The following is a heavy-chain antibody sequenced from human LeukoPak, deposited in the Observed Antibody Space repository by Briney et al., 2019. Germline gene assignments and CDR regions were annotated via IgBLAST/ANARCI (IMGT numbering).Heavy chain of an antibody. CDR2: IHSGGTT. Sequence: SETLSLTCTVSGDSISDDYYTWMRQPAGKGLEWIGRIHSGGTTHYNPSLMSRVTLSIDKSKKHISLRLTSVTAADTALYYCARDNGSGYTKGYEHYYYYLDVWGKGTTVTVSS. CDR3: ARDNGSGYTKGYEHYYYYLDV. D-gene: IGHD3-3*02. J-gene: IGHJ6*03. CDR1: GDSISDDY. V-gene: IGHV4-4*07.